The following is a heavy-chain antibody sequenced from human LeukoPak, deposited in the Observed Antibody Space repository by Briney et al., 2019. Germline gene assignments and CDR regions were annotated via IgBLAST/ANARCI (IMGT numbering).Heavy chain of an antibody. J-gene: IGHJ6*03. Sequence: KPSETLSLTCTVSGGSISSYYWSWIRQPPGRGLEWIGYIYYSGSTNYNPSLKSRVTISVDTSKSQFSLKLSSVTAADTAVYYCARVLPMVRGVIYYYYYMDVWGKGTTVTVSS. CDR2: IYYSGST. CDR3: ARVLPMVRGVIYYYYYMDV. V-gene: IGHV4-59*01. CDR1: GGSISSYY. D-gene: IGHD3-10*01.